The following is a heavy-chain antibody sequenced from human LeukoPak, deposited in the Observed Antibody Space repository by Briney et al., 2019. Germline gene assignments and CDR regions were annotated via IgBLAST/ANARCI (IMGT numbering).Heavy chain of an antibody. CDR2: IWYDGSNK. D-gene: IGHD6-19*01. CDR1: GFTFSSYG. J-gene: IGHJ4*02. Sequence: GGSLRPSCAASGFTFSSYGMHWVRQAPGKGLEWVAVIWYDGSNKYYADSVKGRFTISRDNSKNTLYLQMNSLRAEDTAVYYCARDRVREDSSGFDYWGQGTLVTVSS. CDR3: ARDRVREDSSGFDY. V-gene: IGHV3-33*01.